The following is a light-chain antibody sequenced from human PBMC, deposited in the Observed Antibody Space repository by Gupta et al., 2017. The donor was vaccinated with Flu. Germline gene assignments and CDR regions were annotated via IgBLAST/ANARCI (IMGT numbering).Light chain of an antibody. CDR2: AAS. Sequence: DRVTITCRASQSISTYLNWYQQKPGKAPKLLIYAASSLQSGVPSRFSGSGSGTDFTLTISSLQPEDFATYYCQQSYSTSKWTFGQGTKVEIK. J-gene: IGKJ1*01. V-gene: IGKV1-39*01. CDR1: QSISTY. CDR3: QQSYSTSKWT.